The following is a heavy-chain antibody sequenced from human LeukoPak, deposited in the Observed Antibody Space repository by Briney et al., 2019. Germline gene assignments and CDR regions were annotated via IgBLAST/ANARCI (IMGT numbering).Heavy chain of an antibody. V-gene: IGHV1-46*01. J-gene: IGHJ6*04. CDR3: ARAVTMVRGYYYYGMDV. D-gene: IGHD3-10*01. Sequence: ASVKVSCKASGYTFTSYYMHWVRQAPGQGLVWMGIINPSGGSTSYAQKFQGRVTMTRDTSTSTVYMELSSLRSEDTAVYYCARAVTMVRGYYYYGMDVWGKGTTVTVSS. CDR1: GYTFTSYY. CDR2: INPSGGST.